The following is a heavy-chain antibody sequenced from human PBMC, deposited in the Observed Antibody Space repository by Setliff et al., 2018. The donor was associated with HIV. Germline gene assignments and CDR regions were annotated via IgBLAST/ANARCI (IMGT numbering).Heavy chain of an antibody. D-gene: IGHD2-2*01. CDR1: GYTFTGHY. Sequence: ASVKVSCKASGYTFTGHYMRWVRQAPGQGLEWMGRFNPNRGGTNYAQKFQGRVTMTRDTSSRTAYMELSRLRSDDTAVYFCARGRGYCSSHGCFYYYMDVWAEGTTVTVSS. CDR3: ARGRGYCSSHGCFYYYMDV. CDR2: FNPNRGGT. V-gene: IGHV1-2*06. J-gene: IGHJ6*03.